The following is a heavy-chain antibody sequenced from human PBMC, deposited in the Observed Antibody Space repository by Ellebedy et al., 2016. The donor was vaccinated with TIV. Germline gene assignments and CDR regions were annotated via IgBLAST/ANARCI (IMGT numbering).Heavy chain of an antibody. CDR1: GYSFISYW. V-gene: IGHV5-51*01. Sequence: PGGSLRLSCKGSGYSFISYWIGWVRQMHGKGLEWMGYIYPGDSDTRYSPSFQGQVTISVDKSISTAYLQWSSLKASDTAIYYCARGDRGSGWYWDKWGQGTLVTVSS. CDR3: ARGDRGSGWYWDK. D-gene: IGHD6-19*01. CDR2: IYPGDSDT. J-gene: IGHJ4*02.